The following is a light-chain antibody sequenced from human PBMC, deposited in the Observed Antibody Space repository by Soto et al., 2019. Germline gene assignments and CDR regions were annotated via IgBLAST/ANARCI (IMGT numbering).Light chain of an antibody. CDR1: QSVSSN. CDR2: AAS. Sequence: ERVMPQNPATLSVSPGEGATLSCRASQSVSSNLAWYQQKPGQAPRLLIYAASIRATGIPARFSGSGSGTEFTLTISSLQSEDFAVYYCQQYSILPRPFGHVTKVAIK. V-gene: IGKV3-15*01. J-gene: IGKJ1*01. CDR3: QQYSILPRP.